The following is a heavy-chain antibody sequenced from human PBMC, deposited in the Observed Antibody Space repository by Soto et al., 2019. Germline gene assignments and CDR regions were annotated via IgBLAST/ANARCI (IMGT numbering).Heavy chain of an antibody. V-gene: IGHV3-23*01. CDR2: ISGGGGTT. J-gene: IGHJ4*02. D-gene: IGHD6-6*01. CDR1: GFTFSNFA. CDR3: AKAMSTPSRPRNYFDY. Sequence: PGVSLRLSCAASGFTFSNFAMSWVRQAPGKGLEWVSVISGGGGTTYYADSVKGRFTISRDNSKNTLYLQMDSLRAEDTALYYCAKAMSTPSRPRNYFDYWGQGTLVTVSS.